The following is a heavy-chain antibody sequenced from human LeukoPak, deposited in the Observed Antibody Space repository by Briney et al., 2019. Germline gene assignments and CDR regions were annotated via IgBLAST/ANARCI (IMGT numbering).Heavy chain of an antibody. CDR2: ISAYNGNT. CDR3: ARITGLERLIGYYYYMDV. J-gene: IGHJ6*03. Sequence: ASVKVSCKASGYTFTSYGISWVRQAPGQGLEWMGWISAYNGNTNYAQKLQGRVTMTTDTSTSTAYMELRSLRSDDTAVYYCARITGLERLIGYYYYMDVWGKGTTVTVSS. V-gene: IGHV1-18*01. CDR1: GYTFTSYG. D-gene: IGHD1-1*01.